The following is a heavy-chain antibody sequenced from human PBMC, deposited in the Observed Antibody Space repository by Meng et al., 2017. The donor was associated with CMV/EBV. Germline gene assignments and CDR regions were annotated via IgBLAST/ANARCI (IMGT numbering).Heavy chain of an antibody. CDR3: ARSQGWGRQMVSWGYNWFDP. CDR2: ISAYNGNT. V-gene: IGHV1-18*01. D-gene: IGHD3-16*01. J-gene: IGHJ5*02. Sequence: VSVKVSCKASGYTFTSYGISWVRQAPGQGLEWTGWISAYNGNTNNAQKLQGRVTMTTDTSTRTAYMVLRSLRSDDSAVYYWARSQGWGRQMVSWGYNWFDPWGQGTLVTVSS. CDR1: GYTFTSYG.